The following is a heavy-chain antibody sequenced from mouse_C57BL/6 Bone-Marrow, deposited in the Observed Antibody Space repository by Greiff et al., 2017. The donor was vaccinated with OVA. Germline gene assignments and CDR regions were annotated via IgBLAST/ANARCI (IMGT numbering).Heavy chain of an antibody. J-gene: IGHJ3*01. CDR3: ARGVYFPLAY. Sequence: QVHVKQPGAELVKPGASVKLSCTASGYTFTSYWMHWVKQRPGQGLEWIGMIHPNIGSTNYNEKFKSKATLTVDKSSSTAYRQLSSLTSEDSAVYYCARGVYFPLAYWGQGTLVTVSA. CDR2: IHPNIGST. D-gene: IGHD2-1*01. V-gene: IGHV1-64*01. CDR1: GYTFTSYW.